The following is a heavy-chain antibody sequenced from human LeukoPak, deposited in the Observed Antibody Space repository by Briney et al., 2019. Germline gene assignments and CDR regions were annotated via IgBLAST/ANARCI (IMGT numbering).Heavy chain of an antibody. CDR2: ISGSGGST. D-gene: IGHD3-10*01. Sequence: GGSLRLSCAASGFTFSSYAMSWVRQAPGKGLEWVSAISGSGGSTYYADSVKGRFTISRDNSKNTLYLQMNSLRAEDTAVYYCAKGLPDITMVRGLPDYRGQGTLVTVSS. CDR3: AKGLPDITMVRGLPDY. V-gene: IGHV3-23*01. CDR1: GFTFSSYA. J-gene: IGHJ4*02.